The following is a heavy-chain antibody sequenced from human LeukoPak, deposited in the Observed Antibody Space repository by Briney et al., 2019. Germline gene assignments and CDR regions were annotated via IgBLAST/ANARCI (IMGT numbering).Heavy chain of an antibody. CDR1: GYTFTRYT. V-gene: IGHV1-3*04. CDR3: ARGGSGATFDI. D-gene: IGHD1-26*01. CDR2: INTDNGNT. Sequence: ASVKVSSKTSGYTFTRYTIHWMRQAPGQGLEWMGWINTDNGNTKYPQQFQGRVTSIRDTSANTVYMELSSLRSEDTATYYCARGGSGATFDIWGQGTMVTVSS. J-gene: IGHJ3*02.